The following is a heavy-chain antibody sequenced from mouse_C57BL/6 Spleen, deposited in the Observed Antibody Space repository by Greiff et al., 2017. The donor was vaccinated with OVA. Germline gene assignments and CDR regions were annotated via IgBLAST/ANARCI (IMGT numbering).Heavy chain of an antibody. V-gene: IGHV1-64*01. D-gene: IGHD1-1*01. Sequence: QVQLQQPGAELVKPGASVKLSCKASGYTFTSYWMHWVKQRPGQGLEWIGMIHPNSGSTHYNEKFKSKATLTVDKSSSTAYMQLSSLTSEDSAVYYCARGGASYGSSYWYFDVWGTGTTVTVSS. J-gene: IGHJ1*03. CDR3: ARGGASYGSSYWYFDV. CDR2: IHPNSGST. CDR1: GYTFTSYW.